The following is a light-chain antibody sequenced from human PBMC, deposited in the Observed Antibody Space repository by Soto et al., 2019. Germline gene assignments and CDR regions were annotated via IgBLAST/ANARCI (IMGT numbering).Light chain of an antibody. Sequence: EFVLTQSPGTLSLSPGERDTLSCRASQSVSSSYLAWYQQKPGQAPRLLIYGASSRATGIPDRFSGSGSGTDFILTITRLEPEDFAVYYCQHYGSSPPITFGQGTRLEIK. CDR3: QHYGSSPPIT. V-gene: IGKV3-20*01. CDR2: GAS. CDR1: QSVSSSY. J-gene: IGKJ5*01.